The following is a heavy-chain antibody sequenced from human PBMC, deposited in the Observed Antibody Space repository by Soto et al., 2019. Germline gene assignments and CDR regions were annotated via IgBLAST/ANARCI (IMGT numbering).Heavy chain of an antibody. CDR3: ARDLSGYHTTGNPDY. Sequence: EVQLVESGGGLVKPGGSLRLSCAASGFTFSSYSMNWVRQAPGKGLEWVSSISSSSSYIYYADSVKGRFTISRDNAKNSLYLQMNSLRAEDTAVYYCARDLSGYHTTGNPDYWGQGTLVTVSS. J-gene: IGHJ4*02. CDR1: GFTFSSYS. V-gene: IGHV3-21*01. D-gene: IGHD3-3*01. CDR2: ISSSSSYI.